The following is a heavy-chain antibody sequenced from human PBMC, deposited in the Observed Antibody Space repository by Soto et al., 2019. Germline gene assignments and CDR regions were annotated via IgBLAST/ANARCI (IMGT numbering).Heavy chain of an antibody. V-gene: IGHV3-23*01. D-gene: IGHD5-12*01. Sequence: GGSLRLSCAASGFTFSSYAMSWVRQAPGKGLEWVSAISGSGGSTYYADSVKGRFTISRDNSKNTLYLQMNSLRAEDTAVYYCAKDSVDDVDIVATKPFGNWFDPWGQGTLVTVSS. CDR3: AKDSVDDVDIVATKPFGNWFDP. CDR2: ISGSGGST. CDR1: GFTFSSYA. J-gene: IGHJ5*02.